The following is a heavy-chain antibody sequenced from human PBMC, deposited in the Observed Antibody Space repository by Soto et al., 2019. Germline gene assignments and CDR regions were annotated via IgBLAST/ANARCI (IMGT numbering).Heavy chain of an antibody. J-gene: IGHJ4*02. CDR1: GESISSGGYY. Sequence: QVQLQESGPGLVKPSQTLSLTCSVSGESISSGGYYWSWIRHHPGKGLEWIGYIYDSESAYYNPSLKSRVTISMDTSKNHFAMRLSSATAADTAVYYCARASSSSSAADYWGQGTLATVSS. CDR2: IYDSESA. CDR3: ARASSSSSAADY. V-gene: IGHV4-31*03. D-gene: IGHD6-6*01.